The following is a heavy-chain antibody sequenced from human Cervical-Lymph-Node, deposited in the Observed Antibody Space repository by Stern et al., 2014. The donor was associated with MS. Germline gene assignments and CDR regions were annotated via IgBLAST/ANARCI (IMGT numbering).Heavy chain of an antibody. CDR2: IYWDDDN. CDR1: GFSLSTRGVG. J-gene: IGHJ4*02. Sequence: ESGPTLVKPPQTLTLTCTFSGFSLSTRGVGVGWRRQPPGKALEWLALIYWDDDNRHSPSLRSRPTIPQETSTTPEAIPMTNMDPVDTATYYCAHRPRTTLYYLDYWGQGTLVTVSS. CDR3: AHRPRTTLYYLDY. V-gene: IGHV2-5*02. D-gene: IGHD2/OR15-2a*01.